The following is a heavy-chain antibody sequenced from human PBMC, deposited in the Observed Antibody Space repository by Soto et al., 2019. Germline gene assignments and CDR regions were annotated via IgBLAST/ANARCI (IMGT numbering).Heavy chain of an antibody. CDR3: ARAPYQGYESSGFYLV. CDR1: GGTFSHYA. Sequence: QVQLEQSGTEVKKSGSSVKVSCKASGGTFSHYAFTWVRQTPGQGLEWLGGINSSSGTGNYAQKFQGRVTITAVESTSTVYMELSGLTLEDAAVYFCARAPYQGYESSGFYLVWGQGTLVIVSA. V-gene: IGHV1-69*01. CDR2: INSSSGTG. J-gene: IGHJ4*02. D-gene: IGHD3-22*01.